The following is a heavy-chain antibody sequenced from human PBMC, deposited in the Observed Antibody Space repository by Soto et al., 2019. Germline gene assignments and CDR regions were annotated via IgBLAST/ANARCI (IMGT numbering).Heavy chain of an antibody. D-gene: IGHD6-19*01. CDR1: GFSLSTSGVG. Sequence: QITLKESGPTLVKPTQTLTLTCTFSGFSLSTSGVGVGWIRQPPGKALDWLALIYWDDDKSYSPSLKSRLTITKDTSKNQVVLRMTNMDPVDTAPYYCARSGWYAKYDSWGQGTLVTVSS. CDR3: ARSGWYAKYDS. J-gene: IGHJ4*02. CDR2: IYWDDDK. V-gene: IGHV2-5*02.